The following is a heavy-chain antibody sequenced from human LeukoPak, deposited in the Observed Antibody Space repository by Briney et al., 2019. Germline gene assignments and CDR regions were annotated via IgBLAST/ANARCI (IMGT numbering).Heavy chain of an antibody. CDR2: ISGSGGST. CDR1: GFTFSSYA. D-gene: IGHD3-10*01. V-gene: IGHV3-23*01. CDR3: AKGDGVGGLFITMVRGVPPAY. Sequence: GGSLRLSCAASGFTFSSYAMSWVRQAPGKGLEWVSAISGSGGSTYYADSVKGRFTISRDNSKNTLYLQMNSLRAEDTAVYYCAKGDGVGGLFITMVRGVPPAYWGQGTLVTVSS. J-gene: IGHJ4*02.